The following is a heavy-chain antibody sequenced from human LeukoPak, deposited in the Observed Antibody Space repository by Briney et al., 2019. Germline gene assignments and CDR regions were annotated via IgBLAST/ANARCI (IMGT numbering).Heavy chain of an antibody. V-gene: IGHV3-30*04. CDR2: MSYDGSNK. CDR1: GFTFSSYA. J-gene: IGHJ5*02. Sequence: GGSLRLSCAASGFTFSSYAMHWVRQAPGKGLEWVAVMSYDGSNKYYADSVKGRFTISRDNSKNTLYLQMNSLRAEDTAVYYCARDFGGIAARCWCAPWGQGTLVTVSS. D-gene: IGHD6-6*01. CDR3: ARDFGGIAARCWCAP.